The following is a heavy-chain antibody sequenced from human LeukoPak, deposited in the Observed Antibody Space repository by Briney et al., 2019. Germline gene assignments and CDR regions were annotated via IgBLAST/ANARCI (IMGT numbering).Heavy chain of an antibody. V-gene: IGHV4-34*01. J-gene: IGHJ4*02. CDR3: AGDPE. CDR1: GGSFSGYY. CDR2: INHSGST. Sequence: SETLSLTCAVYGGSFSGYYWSWIRQPPGKGLEWIGEINHSGSTYYNPSLKSRVTISVDTSKNQFSLKLSSVTAADTAVYYCAGDPEWGQGTLVTVSS.